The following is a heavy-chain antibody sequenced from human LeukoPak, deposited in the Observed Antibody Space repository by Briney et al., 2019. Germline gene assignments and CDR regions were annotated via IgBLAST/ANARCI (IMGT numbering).Heavy chain of an antibody. Sequence: PGGSLRLSCAASGFTVSSNYMSWVRQAPGKGLEWVSVIYSGGSTYYADSVKGRFTISRDNSKNTLYLQMNSLRAEDTAVYYCARLGGYSHHWYFDYWGQGTLVTVSS. J-gene: IGHJ4*02. D-gene: IGHD5-18*01. CDR1: GFTVSSNY. V-gene: IGHV3-66*01. CDR2: IYSGGST. CDR3: ARLGGYSHHWYFDY.